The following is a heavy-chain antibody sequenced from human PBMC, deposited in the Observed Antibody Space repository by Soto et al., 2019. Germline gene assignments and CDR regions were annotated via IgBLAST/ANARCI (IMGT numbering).Heavy chain of an antibody. CDR1: GFTFSSYG. V-gene: IGHV3-33*01. CDR3: AREGRGAYYYDSSGYYLDV. Sequence: GGSLRLSCAASGFTFSSYGMHWVRQAPGKGLEWVAVIWYDGSNKYYADSVKGRFTISRDNSKNTLYLQMNSLRAEDTAVYYCAREGRGAYYYDSSGYYLDVWGQGTTVTVSS. CDR2: IWYDGSNK. D-gene: IGHD3-22*01. J-gene: IGHJ6*02.